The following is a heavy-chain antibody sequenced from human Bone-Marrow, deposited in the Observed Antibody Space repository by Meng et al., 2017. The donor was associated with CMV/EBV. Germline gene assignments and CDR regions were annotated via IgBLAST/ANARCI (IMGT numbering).Heavy chain of an antibody. Sequence: SVKVSCKASGGTFSSYAISWVRQAPGQGLEWMGGIIPILGIANYAQKFQGRVTITADKSTSTAYMELSSLRSEDTAVYCCATPYYDILTGYWGEYYYGMDVWGQGTTVTVSS. CDR2: IIPILGIA. V-gene: IGHV1-69*10. D-gene: IGHD3-9*01. CDR3: ATPYYDILTGYWGEYYYGMDV. CDR1: GGTFSSYA. J-gene: IGHJ6*02.